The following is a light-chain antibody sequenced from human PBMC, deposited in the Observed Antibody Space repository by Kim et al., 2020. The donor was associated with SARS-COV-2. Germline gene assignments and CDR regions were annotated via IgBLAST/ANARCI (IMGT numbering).Light chain of an antibody. CDR1: QSISSW. V-gene: IGKV1-5*03. J-gene: IGKJ2*01. CDR3: QQVNSYPYT. CDR2: KAS. Sequence: SVGDRGTITCRASQSISSWLAWYQQKPGKAPNLLIYKASTLQSGAPSRFSGSGSGTEFTLTISSLQPDDFATYYCQQVNSYPYTFGQGTKLEI.